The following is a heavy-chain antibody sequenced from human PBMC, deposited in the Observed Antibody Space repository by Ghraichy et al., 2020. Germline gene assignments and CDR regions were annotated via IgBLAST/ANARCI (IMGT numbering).Heavy chain of an antibody. Sequence: SETLSLTCAVYGGSFSGYYWSWIRQPPGKGLEWIGEINHSGSTNYNPSLKSRVTISVDTSKNQFSLKLSSVTAADPAVYYCARGRPTDVWGQGTTVTVSS. V-gene: IGHV4-34*01. CDR3: ARGRPTDV. CDR2: INHSGST. CDR1: GGSFSGYY. J-gene: IGHJ6*02.